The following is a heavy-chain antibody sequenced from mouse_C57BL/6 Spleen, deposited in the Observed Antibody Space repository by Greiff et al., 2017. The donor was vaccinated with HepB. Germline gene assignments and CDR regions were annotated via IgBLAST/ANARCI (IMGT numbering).Heavy chain of an antibody. CDR1: GYAFTNYL. Sequence: VQLQQSGAELVRPGTSVKVSCKASGYAFTNYLIEWVKQRPGQGLEWIGVINPGSGGTNYNEKFKGKATLTADKSSSTAYMQLSSLTSEDSAVYFCARSGYGSSFAYWGQGTLVTVSA. CDR3: ARSGYGSSFAY. D-gene: IGHD1-1*01. CDR2: INPGSGGT. J-gene: IGHJ3*01. V-gene: IGHV1-54*01.